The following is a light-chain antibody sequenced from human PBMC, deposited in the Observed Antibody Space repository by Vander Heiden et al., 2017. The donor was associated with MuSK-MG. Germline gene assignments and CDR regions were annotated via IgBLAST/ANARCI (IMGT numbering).Light chain of an antibody. CDR1: NIGIRN. CDR3: QVWDSTSDQGV. J-gene: IGLJ1*01. V-gene: IGLV3-21*02. Sequence: SFVLTPPPSVSVAPGQRASITCGGNNIGIRNVHWYQQKPGQAPVVVVYDDDGRPSGIPERFSGSNSGNTATLTISRVEAGDEADYYCQVWDSTSDQGVFGSGTKVTVL. CDR2: DDD.